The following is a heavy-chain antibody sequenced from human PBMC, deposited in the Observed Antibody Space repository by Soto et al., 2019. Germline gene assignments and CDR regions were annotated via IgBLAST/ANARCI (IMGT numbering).Heavy chain of an antibody. CDR1: GYSFTSYW. D-gene: IGHD3-16*01. V-gene: IGHV5-51*01. CDR3: ARLGLHLGELPESDY. Sequence: GESLKISCKGSGYSFTSYWIGWVRQMPGKGLEWMGIIYPGDSDTRYSPSFQGQVTISADKSISTAYLQWSSLKASDTAMYYRARLGLHLGELPESDYWGQGTLVTVSS. CDR2: IYPGDSDT. J-gene: IGHJ4*02.